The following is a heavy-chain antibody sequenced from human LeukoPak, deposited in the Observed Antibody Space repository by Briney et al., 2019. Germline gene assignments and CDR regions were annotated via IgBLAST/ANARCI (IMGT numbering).Heavy chain of an antibody. CDR1: GFTVSSNY. D-gene: IGHD2-2*01. V-gene: IGHV3-53*05. CDR3: AKWRCSSTRCQNDYYYYYMDV. J-gene: IGHJ6*03. CDR2: IYSGGST. Sequence: GGSLRLSCAASGFTVSSNYMSWVRQAPGKGLEWVSVIYSGGSTSYADSVKGRFTISRDNSKNTLYLQMNSLRAEDTAVYYCAKWRCSSTRCQNDYYYYYMDVWGKGATVTISS.